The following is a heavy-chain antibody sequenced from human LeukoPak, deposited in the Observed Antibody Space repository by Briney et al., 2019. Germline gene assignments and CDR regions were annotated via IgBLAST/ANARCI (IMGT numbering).Heavy chain of an antibody. D-gene: IGHD3-22*01. J-gene: IGHJ4*02. CDR2: INTGNGDT. V-gene: IGHV1-3*04. Sequence: GASVKVSCKASGYTFTSYAMHWVRQAPGQRLEWMGWINTGNGDTKYSQRFQGRVAITRDTSASTAYMELNSLKSEDTAVYYCARDVFRGSGYYNYFDFWGQGTLVTVSS. CDR3: ARDVFRGSGYYNYFDF. CDR1: GYTFTSYA.